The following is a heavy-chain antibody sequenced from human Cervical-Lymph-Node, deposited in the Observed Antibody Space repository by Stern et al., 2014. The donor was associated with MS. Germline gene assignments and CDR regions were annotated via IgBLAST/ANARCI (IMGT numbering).Heavy chain of an antibody. V-gene: IGHV4-31*03. CDR3: ARVKDDAFDI. CDR1: GGSISRGGYY. J-gene: IGHJ3*02. CDR2: IHYRGST. Sequence: VQLEESGPGMVKPSQTLPLTCTVYGGSISRGGYYWSWIRQHPGKGLEWIGYIHYRGSTYYNPSLKSRVTISVDTSKNQFSLKLRSVTAADTAVYYCARVKDDAFDIWGQGTMVTVSS.